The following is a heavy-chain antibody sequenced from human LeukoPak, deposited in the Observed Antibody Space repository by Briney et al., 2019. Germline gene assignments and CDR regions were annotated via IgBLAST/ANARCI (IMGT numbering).Heavy chain of an antibody. J-gene: IGHJ4*02. D-gene: IGHD1-26*01. CDR2: IYHSGST. CDR1: GGSISSGGYY. CDR3: AREAWVGATFDY. V-gene: IGHV4-31*03. Sequence: PSQTLSLTCTVSGGSISSGGYYWSWIRQHPGKGLEWIGEIYHSGSTNYNPSLKSRVTISVDKSKNQFSLKLSSVTAVDTAVYYCAREAWVGATFDYWGQGTLVTVSS.